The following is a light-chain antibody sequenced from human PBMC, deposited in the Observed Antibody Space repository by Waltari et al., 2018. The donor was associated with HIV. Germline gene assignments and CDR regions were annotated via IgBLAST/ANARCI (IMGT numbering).Light chain of an antibody. CDR3: HQRYDWPLT. Sequence: EIVLTQSPATLSLSPGERATLSCRASQTAGEYLAWYQHKPGQAPRLLIFDAFNRAIGIPARFSGSGSGTDFTLTITSLEPEDSAVYYCHQRYDWPLTFGQGTRVEIK. CDR1: QTAGEY. CDR2: DAF. V-gene: IGKV3-11*01. J-gene: IGKJ1*01.